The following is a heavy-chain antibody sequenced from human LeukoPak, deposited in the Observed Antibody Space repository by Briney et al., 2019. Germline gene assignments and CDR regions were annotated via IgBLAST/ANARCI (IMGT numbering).Heavy chain of an antibody. Sequence: GGSLRLSCAASGFTFSSYAMSWVRQAPGKGLEWVSAISGSGGSTYYADSVKGRFTISRDNSKNTLYLQMNSLRAEDTAVYYCAKAFKKDIVVVPAVIGDYFDYWGQGTLVTVSS. CDR2: ISGSGGST. D-gene: IGHD2-2*01. CDR1: GFTFSSYA. V-gene: IGHV3-23*01. J-gene: IGHJ4*02. CDR3: AKAFKKDIVVVPAVIGDYFDY.